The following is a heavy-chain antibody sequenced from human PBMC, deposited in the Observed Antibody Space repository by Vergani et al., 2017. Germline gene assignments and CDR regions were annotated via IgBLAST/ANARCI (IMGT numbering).Heavy chain of an antibody. CDR2: VSTGTKSQ. Sequence: EVQLVESGGGLVQPGGSLRLSCAASGFTLSDHVMDWVRQAPGKGLEWVSFVSTGTKSQSYAESVKGRFTISRDSAKNSLYLQMDSLRAEDTAVYYCAREYSSTSGLAFDFWGQGTKVTVSS. CDR3: AREYSSTSGLAFDF. CDR1: GFTLSDHV. J-gene: IGHJ3*01. D-gene: IGHD2-2*01. V-gene: IGHV3-48*01.